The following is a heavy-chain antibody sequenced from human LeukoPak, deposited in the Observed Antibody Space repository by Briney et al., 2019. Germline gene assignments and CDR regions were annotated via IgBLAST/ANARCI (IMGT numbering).Heavy chain of an antibody. V-gene: IGHV3-48*03. CDR2: ISSSGSSI. D-gene: IGHD5-24*01. Sequence: GGSLRLSCAASGFTFSSYEMNWVRQDPGQGLEWVSHISSSGSSIYYADSVKGRFTISRDNAKNSLYLQMNSLRAEDTATYYCATGEVKGDGYNFDSWGQGTLVTVSS. CDR3: ATGEVKGDGYNFDS. J-gene: IGHJ4*02. CDR1: GFTFSSYE.